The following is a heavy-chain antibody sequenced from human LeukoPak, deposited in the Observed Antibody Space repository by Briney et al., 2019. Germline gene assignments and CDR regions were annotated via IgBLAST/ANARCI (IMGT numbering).Heavy chain of an antibody. Sequence: SVKVSCKASGGTFSSYAISWVRQAPGQGLEWMGGIIPIFGKANYAQKFQGRVTITADESTSTAYMELRSLRSEDTAVYYCARSGSRYSYYYYYMHVWGKGTTVTVSS. CDR3: ARSGSRYSYYYYYMHV. CDR1: GGTFSSYA. D-gene: IGHD1-1*01. CDR2: IIPIFGKA. J-gene: IGHJ6*03. V-gene: IGHV1-69*13.